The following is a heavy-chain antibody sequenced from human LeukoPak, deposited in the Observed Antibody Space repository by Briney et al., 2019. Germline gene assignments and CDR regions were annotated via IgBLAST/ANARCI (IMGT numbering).Heavy chain of an antibody. CDR2: ISYDGNSQ. CDR1: GFTFSNYA. J-gene: IGHJ4*02. D-gene: IGHD1-1*01. CDR3: ANPYPTLTTSAVLDN. V-gene: IGHV3-30*18. Sequence: GGSLRLSCAASGFTFSNYAIHWVRQAPGRGLEWVAAISYDGNSQHYGAPVNGRFTISRDNSKNTVYLQINTLTTDDAAIYYCANPYPTLTTSAVLDNWGQGTLVTVSS.